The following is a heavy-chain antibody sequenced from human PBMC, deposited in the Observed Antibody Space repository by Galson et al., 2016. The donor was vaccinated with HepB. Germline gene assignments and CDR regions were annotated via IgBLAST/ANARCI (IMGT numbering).Heavy chain of an antibody. CDR3: ARAGLGASVY. V-gene: IGHV3-74*01. CDR2: ISGDGNTA. Sequence: SLRLSCAVSGFTFSLYGMHWVRQAPGKGLMWVSQISGDGNTAAYADSVEGRSTISRDNAKNILYLQMVSLRADDTAVYYCARAGLGASVYWGQGILVTVSS. CDR1: GFTFSLYG. D-gene: IGHD1-26*01. J-gene: IGHJ4*02.